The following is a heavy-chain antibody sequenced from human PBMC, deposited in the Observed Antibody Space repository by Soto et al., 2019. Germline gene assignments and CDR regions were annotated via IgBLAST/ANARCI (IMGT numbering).Heavy chain of an antibody. CDR2: TYYRSKWYN. Sequence: PSQTLSLTCAISGDSVSSNSAGWGWIRHSPSRGLEWLGRTYYRSKWYNDYAVSVKSRITINPDTSKNQFSLQLNSVAPEDTAVYYCAAGTTSVAMDVWGQGTTVTVSS. CDR3: AAGTTSVAMDV. J-gene: IGHJ6*02. CDR1: GDSVSSNSAG. V-gene: IGHV6-1*01. D-gene: IGHD1-7*01.